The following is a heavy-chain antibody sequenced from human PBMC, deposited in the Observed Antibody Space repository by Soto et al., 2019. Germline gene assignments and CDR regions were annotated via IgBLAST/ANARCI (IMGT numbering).Heavy chain of an antibody. CDR2: INHSGST. Sequence: XETLSLTCAVYVGSFSGYYWSCIRQPPGKWLEWIGEINHSGSTNYNPSLKSRVTISVDTSKNQFSLKLSSVTAADTTVYYCARGLNGDRYYFDCLGQGTMVIVSS. V-gene: IGHV4-34*01. D-gene: IGHD4-17*01. CDR1: VGSFSGYY. CDR3: ARGLNGDRYYFDC. J-gene: IGHJ4*02.